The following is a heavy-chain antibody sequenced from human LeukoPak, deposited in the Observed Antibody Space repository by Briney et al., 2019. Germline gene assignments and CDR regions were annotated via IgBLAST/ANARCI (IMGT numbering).Heavy chain of an antibody. J-gene: IGHJ3*02. V-gene: IGHV1-69*13. D-gene: IGHD3-3*01. CDR2: IIPIFGTA. CDR1: GGTFSSYA. Sequence: GASVKVSCKASGGTFSSYAISWVRQAPGQGLERMGGIIPIFGTANYAQKFQGRVTITADESTSTAYMELSSLRSEDTAVYYCAALWSGYYGDAFDIWGQGTMVTVSS. CDR3: AALWSGYYGDAFDI.